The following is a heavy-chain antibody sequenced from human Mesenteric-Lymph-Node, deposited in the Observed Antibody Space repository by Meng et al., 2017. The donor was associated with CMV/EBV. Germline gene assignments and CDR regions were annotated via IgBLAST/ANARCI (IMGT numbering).Heavy chain of an antibody. Sequence: ASVKVSCKTSGGTFINYALSWVRQAPGQGLEWMGWISAYNGNTNYAQKLQGRVTMTTDTSTSTAYMELRSLRSDDTAVYYCARPGNWGSAYYFDYWGQGTLVTVSS. D-gene: IGHD7-27*01. CDR3: ARPGNWGSAYYFDY. CDR1: GGTFINYA. CDR2: ISAYNGNT. J-gene: IGHJ4*02. V-gene: IGHV1-18*01.